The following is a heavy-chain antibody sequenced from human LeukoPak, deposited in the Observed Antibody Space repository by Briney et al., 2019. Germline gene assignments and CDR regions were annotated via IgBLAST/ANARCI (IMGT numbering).Heavy chain of an antibody. CDR2: IIPIFGTA. J-gene: IGHJ6*02. V-gene: IGHV1-69*01. CDR1: GGTFSSYA. D-gene: IGHD6-13*01. Sequence: SVKVSCKASGGTFSSYAISWVRQAPGQGLEWMGGIIPIFGTANYAQKFQGRVTITADEPTGTAYMELSSLRSEDTAVYYCARGTADDGYYYYYGMDVWGQGTTVTVSS. CDR3: ARGTADDGYYYYYGMDV.